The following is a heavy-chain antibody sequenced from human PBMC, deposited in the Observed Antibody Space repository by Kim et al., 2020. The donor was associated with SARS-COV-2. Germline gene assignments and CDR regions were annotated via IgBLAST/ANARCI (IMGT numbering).Heavy chain of an antibody. CDR1: GFTFSSYA. D-gene: IGHD4-17*01. J-gene: IGHJ4*02. CDR3: AKPLLDYGDYDDLLNPFDY. Sequence: GGSLRLSCAASGFTFSSYAMSWVRQAPGKGLEWVSAISGSGGSTYYADSVKGRFTISRDNSKNTLYLQMNSLRAEDTAVYYCAKPLLDYGDYDDLLNPFDYWGQGTLVTVSS. CDR2: ISGSGGST. V-gene: IGHV3-23*01.